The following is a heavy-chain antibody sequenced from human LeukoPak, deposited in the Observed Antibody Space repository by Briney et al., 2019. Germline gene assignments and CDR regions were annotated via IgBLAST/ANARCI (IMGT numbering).Heavy chain of an antibody. CDR1: GGSISSSNW. CDR3: ARHVYSSGSGWFDP. V-gene: IGHV4-4*02. D-gene: IGHD6-19*01. J-gene: IGHJ5*02. Sequence: SGTLSLTCAVSGGSISSSNWWSWVRQPPGKGLEWIGEINHSGSTNYNPSLKSRVTISVDTSKNQFSLKLSSVTAADTAVYYCARHVYSSGSGWFDPWGQGTLVTVSS. CDR2: INHSGST.